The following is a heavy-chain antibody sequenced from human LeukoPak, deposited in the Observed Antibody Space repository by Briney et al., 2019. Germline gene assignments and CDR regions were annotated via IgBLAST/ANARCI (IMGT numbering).Heavy chain of an antibody. CDR2: IKQDGSKK. CDR1: GFPFSSYW. D-gene: IGHD6-13*01. J-gene: IGHJ3*02. V-gene: IGHV3-7*04. CDR3: ARGWSGAFDI. Sequence: GGSLRLSCVASGFPFSSYWMTWVRQAPGKGLEWVANIKQDGSKKSYVDSMKGRFTISRDNAKNLLYLQMNSLRAEDTAVYYCARGWSGAFDIWGQGTMVTVSS.